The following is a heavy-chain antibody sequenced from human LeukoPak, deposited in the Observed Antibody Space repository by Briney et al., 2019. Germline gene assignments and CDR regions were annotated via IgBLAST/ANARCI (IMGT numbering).Heavy chain of an antibody. D-gene: IGHD2-15*01. V-gene: IGHV3-23*01. Sequence: GGSLRLSCAASRFTFNTYAMSWVRQAPGKGLEWVSAISGSAGSTYYADSVKGRFTISRDNSKNILYLQIHSLRAEDTAVYYCAKGKGSSPSSIDWWGQGTLVTVSS. J-gene: IGHJ4*02. CDR1: RFTFNTYA. CDR2: ISGSAGST. CDR3: AKGKGSSPSSIDW.